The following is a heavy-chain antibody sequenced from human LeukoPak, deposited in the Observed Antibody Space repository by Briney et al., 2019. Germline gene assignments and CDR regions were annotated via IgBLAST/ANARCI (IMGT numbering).Heavy chain of an antibody. CDR2: INHSGST. D-gene: IGHD3-10*01. CDR1: GGSFSGYY. CDR3: XXXXALWFGTYNWFDP. J-gene: IGHJ5*02. V-gene: IGHV4-34*01. Sequence: PSETLSLTCAVYGGSFSGYYWSWIRQPPGKGLEWIGEINHSGSTNYNPSLKSRVTISVDTSKNQFSLKLSSVTAADTAVYYCXXXXALWFGTYNWFDPWGQGTLVTVSS.